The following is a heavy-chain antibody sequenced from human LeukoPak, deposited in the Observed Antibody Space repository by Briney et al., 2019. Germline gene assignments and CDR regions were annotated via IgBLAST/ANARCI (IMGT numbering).Heavy chain of an antibody. D-gene: IGHD6-13*01. CDR2: FYASGTT. V-gene: IGHV4-4*07. CDR3: AKDSSTWGNLAGHFDS. Sequence: NSSETLSLTCTVSGVSIVSHYWNWIRQPAGRGLEWIGRFYASGTTNTSPSLKSRVTMSVDTSKNQFSLKLSSVTAADTAVYYCAKDSSTWGNLAGHFDSWGQGTLVTVSS. J-gene: IGHJ4*02. CDR1: GVSIVSHY.